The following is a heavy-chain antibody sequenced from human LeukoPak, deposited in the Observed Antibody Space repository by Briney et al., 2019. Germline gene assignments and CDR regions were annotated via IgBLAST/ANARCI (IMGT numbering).Heavy chain of an antibody. J-gene: IGHJ4*02. D-gene: IGHD4-17*01. CDR1: GFIFRNHW. CDR3: ARGPNYGDRVDYFDY. Sequence: PGGSLRLSCAASGFIFRNHWMSWVRQVPGRGLAWVAHIKQGGNEKHYVDSVEGRFTLSRDDSKNSLYLQMNSLRVDDSAVYYCARGPNYGDRVDYFDYWGQGTLVTVSS. CDR2: IKQGGNEK. V-gene: IGHV3-7*01.